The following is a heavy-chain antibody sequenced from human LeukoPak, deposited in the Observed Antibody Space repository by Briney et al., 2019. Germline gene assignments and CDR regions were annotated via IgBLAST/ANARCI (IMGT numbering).Heavy chain of an antibody. Sequence: ASENLSCKASGGTFSIYTINWGRQAHGQGHEWMGRIITILSRTNYAKNFQGRVKIRADKSTSTAYMELRDLRSEDTAVYYCAAGTTTIAAGAFDIWGQGTMVTVSS. CDR3: AAGTTTIAAGAFDI. J-gene: IGHJ3*02. V-gene: IGHV1-69*02. D-gene: IGHD4-17*01. CDR2: IITILSRT. CDR1: GGTFSIYT.